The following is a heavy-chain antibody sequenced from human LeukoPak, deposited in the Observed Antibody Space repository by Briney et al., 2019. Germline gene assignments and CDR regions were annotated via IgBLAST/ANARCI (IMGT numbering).Heavy chain of an antibody. D-gene: IGHD3-3*01. CDR2: ISSSSSYI. CDR1: GFTFSSYS. J-gene: IGHJ5*02. Sequence: GGSLRLSCAASGFTFSSYSMNWVRQAPGKGLEWVSSISSSSSYIYYADSVKGRFTISRDNAKNSLYLQMNSLRAEDTAVYYWGRNGKTKYTNFGVVYTNWSDPWGREPWSPSPQ. CDR3: GRNGKTKYTNFGVVYTNWSDP. V-gene: IGHV3-21*01.